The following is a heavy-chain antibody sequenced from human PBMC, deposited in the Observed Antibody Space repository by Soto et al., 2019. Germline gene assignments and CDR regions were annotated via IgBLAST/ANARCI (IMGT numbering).Heavy chain of an antibody. CDR2: IYYSGKT. CDR3: ARHPAGQYHTMDV. V-gene: IGHV4-39*01. Sequence: QLQLQESGPGLVKPSETLSLTCTVSGGSISNSRYYWGWIRQTPGEGLEWIGSIYYSGKTYYNPPLKSRVTMSVDTSKNQFSLRLTSVTAADTAVYYCARHPAGQYHTMDVWGQGTTVTVSS. CDR1: GGSISNSRYY. J-gene: IGHJ6*02.